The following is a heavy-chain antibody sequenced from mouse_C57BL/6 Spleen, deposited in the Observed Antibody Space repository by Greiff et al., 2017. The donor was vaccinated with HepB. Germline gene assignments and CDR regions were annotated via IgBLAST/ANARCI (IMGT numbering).Heavy chain of an antibody. CDR2: IDPSDSET. D-gene: IGHD2-5*01. J-gene: IGHJ3*01. Sequence: QVQLQQPGAELVRPGSSVKLSCKASGYTFTSYWMHWVKQRPIQGLEWIGNIDPSDSETHYNQKFKDKATLTVDKSSSTAYMQLSSLTSEDSAVCYWASPGGYSNYGFAYWGQGTLVTVSA. CDR1: GYTFTSYW. V-gene: IGHV1-52*01. CDR3: ASPGGYSNYGFAY.